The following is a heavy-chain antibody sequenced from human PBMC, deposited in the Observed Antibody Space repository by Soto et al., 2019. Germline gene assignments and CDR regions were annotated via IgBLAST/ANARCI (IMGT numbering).Heavy chain of an antibody. Sequence: QVQLQESGPGLVKPSQTLSLTCTVSGGSISSGGYYWSWIRQHPGKGLEWIGYIYYSGSTYYNPSLNGRVTLSVDTSKNQFSLKLSSVTAADTAVYYRARVLGGWYVGGNWFDPWGQGTLVTVSS. CDR3: ARVLGGWYVGGNWFDP. V-gene: IGHV4-31*03. CDR1: GGSISSGGYY. CDR2: IYYSGST. D-gene: IGHD6-19*01. J-gene: IGHJ5*02.